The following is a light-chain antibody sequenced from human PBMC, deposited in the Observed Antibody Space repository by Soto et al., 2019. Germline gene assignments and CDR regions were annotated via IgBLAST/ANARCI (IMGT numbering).Light chain of an antibody. Sequence: EIVVTQSHATLSLSPWERATLSCRAIQSVTTSLAWYQHKPCQAPRLLIYDASTMATGIPARCSGSGSVTDFTLTISSLEPEDFSIYYCQQRTNRPPLTFGGGTKVEIK. CDR2: DAS. J-gene: IGKJ4*01. V-gene: IGKV3-11*01. CDR3: QQRTNRPPLT. CDR1: QSVTTS.